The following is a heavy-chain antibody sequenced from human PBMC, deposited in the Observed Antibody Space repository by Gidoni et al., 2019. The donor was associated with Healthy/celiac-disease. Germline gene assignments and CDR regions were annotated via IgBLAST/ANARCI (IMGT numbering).Heavy chain of an antibody. CDR1: GFTVRRHY. CDR2: IYSGGST. J-gene: IGHJ3*02. Sequence: EVQLVESGGGLVQPGGSLRLSCPASGFTVRRHYMRWVRQAPGKGLEWVSVIYSGGSTYYADSVKGRFTISRDNSKNTLYLQMNSLRAEDTAVYYCARAYYDSSGYTGHDAFDIWGQGTMVTVSS. V-gene: IGHV3-66*01. D-gene: IGHD3-22*01. CDR3: ARAYYDSSGYTGHDAFDI.